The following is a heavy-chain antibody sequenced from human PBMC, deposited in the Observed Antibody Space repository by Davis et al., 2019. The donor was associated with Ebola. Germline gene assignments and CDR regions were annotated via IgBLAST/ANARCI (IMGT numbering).Heavy chain of an antibody. CDR3: ASEGMVQNPYNWFDP. CDR2: IYYSGST. Sequence: PSETLSLTCTVSGGSISSYYWSWIRQPPGKGLEWIGYIYYSGSTNYNPSLKSRVTISVDTSKNQFSLKLSSVTAADTAVYYCASEGMVQNPYNWFDPWGQGTLVTVS. CDR1: GGSISSYY. D-gene: IGHD3-10*01. J-gene: IGHJ5*02. V-gene: IGHV4-59*08.